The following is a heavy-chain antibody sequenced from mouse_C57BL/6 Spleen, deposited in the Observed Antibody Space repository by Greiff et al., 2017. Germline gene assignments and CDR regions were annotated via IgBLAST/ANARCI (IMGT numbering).Heavy chain of an antibody. Sequence: QVQLQQPGAELVKPGASVKLSCKASGYTFTSYWMHWVKQRPGQGLEWIGMIHPNSGSTNYNEKLKSKATLTVDKSSSTAYMQLSSLTSEDSAVYYCAREGASGFAYWGQGTLVTVSA. CDR3: AREGASGFAY. CDR2: IHPNSGST. J-gene: IGHJ3*01. D-gene: IGHD6-1*01. CDR1: GYTFTSYW. V-gene: IGHV1-64*01.